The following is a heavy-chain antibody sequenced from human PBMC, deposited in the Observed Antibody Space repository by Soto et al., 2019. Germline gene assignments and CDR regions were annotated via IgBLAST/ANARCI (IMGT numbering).Heavy chain of an antibody. D-gene: IGHD2-21*02. J-gene: IGHJ1*01. CDR3: TTERVTPPFHH. CDR2: IKSKTDGGTT. CDR1: GFTFTNAW. V-gene: IGHV3-15*01. Sequence: LRLSCAASGFTFTNAWMTWVRQAPGKGLEWVGRIKSKTDGGTTDYATPVKGRFTISRDDSKNTLYLQMNSLKTEDTAVYYCTTERVTPPFHHWGQGTLVTVSS.